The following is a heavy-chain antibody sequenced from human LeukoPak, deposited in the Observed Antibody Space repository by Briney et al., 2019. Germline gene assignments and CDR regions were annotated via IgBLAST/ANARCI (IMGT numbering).Heavy chain of an antibody. CDR3: ARNYGSGSYWSRSPYYYYGMDV. CDR2: MYSSGTI. Sequence: SETLSLTCTVSGGSVSGSYYWNWIRQPPGKGLEWIGYMYSSGTINYNPSLKSRVTVSIDMSKNQFSLELSSVTAADTAVYYCARNYGSGSYWSRSPYYYYGMDVWGQGTTVTVSS. J-gene: IGHJ6*02. D-gene: IGHD3-10*01. V-gene: IGHV4-61*01. CDR1: GGSVSGSYY.